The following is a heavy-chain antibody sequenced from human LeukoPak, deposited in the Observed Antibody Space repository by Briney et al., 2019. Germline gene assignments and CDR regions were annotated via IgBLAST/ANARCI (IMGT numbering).Heavy chain of an antibody. D-gene: IGHD3-10*01. J-gene: IGHJ4*02. CDR1: GFTFSSYW. CDR3: AKDGPYYGSGAMYYFDF. V-gene: IGHV3-66*02. Sequence: GGSLRLSCAASGFTFSSYWMSWVRQAPGEGLEWISTIYSDDATNYADSVKGRFTISRDNSKNTMYVQMSSLRAEDTAVYYCAKDGPYYGSGAMYYFDFWGQGTPVTVSS. CDR2: IYSDDAT.